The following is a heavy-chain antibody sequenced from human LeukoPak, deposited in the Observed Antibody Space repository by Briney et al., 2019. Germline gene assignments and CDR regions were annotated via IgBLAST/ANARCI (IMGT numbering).Heavy chain of an antibody. D-gene: IGHD4-17*01. CDR2: ISSNGGSI. J-gene: IGHJ4*02. Sequence: GGSLRLSCSASGFTFSSYAMHWVRQAPGKGLEYVSAISSNGGSIYYADSVKGRFTISRDNSKNTLYLQMSGLRAEDTAVYYCVKDRGYGDYEGNFDYWGQGTLVTVSS. CDR3: VKDRGYGDYEGNFDY. CDR1: GFTFSSYA. V-gene: IGHV3-64D*06.